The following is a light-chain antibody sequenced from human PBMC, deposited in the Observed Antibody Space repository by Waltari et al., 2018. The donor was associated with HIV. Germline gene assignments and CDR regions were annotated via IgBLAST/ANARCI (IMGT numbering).Light chain of an antibody. J-gene: IGKJ1*01. CDR2: GAS. Sequence: EIVMTQSPATLSVSPGERATLSCRASQSVSSNLAWYQQKPGQAPRLLMYGASTRASGFPVRFSGSGSGTEFTLTISSLQSEDFAVYYCQQYNNWPPWTFGQGTKVEIK. CDR3: QQYNNWPPWT. CDR1: QSVSSN. V-gene: IGKV3-15*01.